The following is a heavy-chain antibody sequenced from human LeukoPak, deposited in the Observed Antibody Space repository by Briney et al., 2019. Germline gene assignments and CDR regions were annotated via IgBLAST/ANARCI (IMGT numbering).Heavy chain of an antibody. CDR3: ARGSHRLYDYVWGTYESKDY. CDR2: ISGYNANT. CDR1: GYTFTNYG. V-gene: IGHV1-18*01. D-gene: IGHD3-16*01. J-gene: IGHJ4*02. Sequence: ASVTVSCKASGYTFTNYGISWLRQAPGQGLEWMGWISGYNANTNYVQKFQGRVTMTTDTSTHTAYMELRSLRADDTAVYYCARGSHRLYDYVWGTYESKDYWGQGTLVTVSS.